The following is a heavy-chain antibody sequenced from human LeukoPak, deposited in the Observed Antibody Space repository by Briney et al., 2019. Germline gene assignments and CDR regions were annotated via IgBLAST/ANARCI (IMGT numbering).Heavy chain of an antibody. Sequence: AASVKVSCKASGYTFTGYYMHWVRQAPGQGLEWMGWINPNSGGTNYAQKFQGRVTMTRDTSISTAYMELSRLRSDDTAVYYCARGGGYCSGGSCYRNFDYWGQGTLVTVSS. D-gene: IGHD2-15*01. CDR3: ARGGGYCSGGSCYRNFDY. CDR1: GYTFTGYY. J-gene: IGHJ4*02. V-gene: IGHV1-2*02. CDR2: INPNSGGT.